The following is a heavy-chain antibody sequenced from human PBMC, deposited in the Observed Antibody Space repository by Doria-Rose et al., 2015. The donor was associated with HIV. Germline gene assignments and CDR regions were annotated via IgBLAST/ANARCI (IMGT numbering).Heavy chain of an antibody. V-gene: IGHV4-31*02. CDR3: ARMGSYRELDY. D-gene: IGHD3-3*01. J-gene: IGHJ4*02. CDR2: TYYTGTS. Sequence: SWSRQVPGKGLESLGYTYYTGTSDYSPSLKGRLNMAVDTSKNQFSLKWSFVTVADTAVYYCARMGSYRELDYWGQGALVIVSA.